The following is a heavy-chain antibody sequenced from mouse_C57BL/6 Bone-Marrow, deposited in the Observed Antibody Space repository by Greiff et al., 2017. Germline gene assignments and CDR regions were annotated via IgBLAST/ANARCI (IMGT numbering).Heavy chain of an antibody. J-gene: IGHJ1*03. CDR3: ARERDDYDIWYFDV. CDR1: GYSITSGYY. D-gene: IGHD2-4*01. Sequence: DVTLQESGPGLVKPSQSLSLTCSVTGYSITSGYYLNWIRQFPGNKLEWIGYISYDGSNNYNPSLKNRISITRDTSKNQFFRKLNSVTTEDTATYYCARERDDYDIWYFDVWGTGTTVTVSS. CDR2: ISYDGSN. V-gene: IGHV3-6*01.